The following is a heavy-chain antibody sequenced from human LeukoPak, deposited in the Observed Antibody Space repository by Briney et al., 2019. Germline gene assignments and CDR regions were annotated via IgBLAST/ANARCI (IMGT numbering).Heavy chain of an antibody. D-gene: IGHD6-19*01. CDR1: GYTFTGYY. V-gene: IGHV1-2*02. Sequence: GSSVKVSCKASGYTFTGYYMHWVRQAPGQGLEWMGWINPNSGGTNYAQKFQGRVTVTRNTSISTAYMELSSLRSEDTAVYYCARAAVGGGWSPLRYYYMDVWGKGTTVTISS. J-gene: IGHJ6*03. CDR2: INPNSGGT. CDR3: ARAAVGGGWSPLRYYYMDV.